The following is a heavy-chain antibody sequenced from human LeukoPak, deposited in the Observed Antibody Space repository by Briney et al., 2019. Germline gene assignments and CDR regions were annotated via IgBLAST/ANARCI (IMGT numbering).Heavy chain of an antibody. D-gene: IGHD3-10*01. V-gene: IGHV3-53*01. CDR1: GFIVSTNY. J-gene: IGHJ4*02. CDR3: ARGPGKASFDY. CDR2: IFSGGST. Sequence: GGSLRLSCAASGFIVSTNYMSWVRQAPGKGLEWVSVIFSGGSTYYADSVKGRFTISRDKSNNTLYLQMNSLRAEDTAVYYCARGPGKASFDYRGQGTLVTVSS.